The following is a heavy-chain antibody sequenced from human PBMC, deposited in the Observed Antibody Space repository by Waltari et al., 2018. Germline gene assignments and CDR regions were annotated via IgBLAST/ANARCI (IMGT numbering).Heavy chain of an antibody. CDR3: AKDIGAIAAAPDY. CDR1: GFTLHDYA. V-gene: IGHV3-43D*04. Sequence: EVQLVESGGVVVQPGGSLRLSCAPSGFTLHDYAMHWVRRTLGKGLEWVSLISWDVVTKNYADTGKGGFTISRDNTKNPLYRQMSSLRAEDTAWYYCAKDIGAIAAAPDYWGQGTLVTVSS. CDR2: ISWDVVTK. D-gene: IGHD6-13*01. J-gene: IGHJ4*02.